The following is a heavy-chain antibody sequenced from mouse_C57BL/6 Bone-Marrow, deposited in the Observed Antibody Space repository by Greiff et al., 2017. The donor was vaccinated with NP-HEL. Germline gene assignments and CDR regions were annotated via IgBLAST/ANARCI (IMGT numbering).Heavy chain of an antibody. J-gene: IGHJ2*01. D-gene: IGHD2-3*01. Sequence: QVQLQQPGAELVRPGSSVKLSCKASGYTFTSYWMHWVKQRPIQGLEWIGNIDPSDSETHYNQKFKDKATLTVDKSSSTAYMQLSSLTSEDSAVYYCARCDGYYDYFDYWGQGTTLTVSS. V-gene: IGHV1-52*01. CDR1: GYTFTSYW. CDR2: IDPSDSET. CDR3: ARCDGYYDYFDY.